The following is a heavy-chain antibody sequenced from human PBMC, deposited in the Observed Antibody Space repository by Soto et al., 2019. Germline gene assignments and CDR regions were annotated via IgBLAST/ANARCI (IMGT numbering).Heavy chain of an antibody. CDR1: GFTFSSYS. CDR2: ISSSSSYI. D-gene: IGHD3-10*01. V-gene: IGHV3-21*01. CDR3: ARDSQVYYGSGSYINY. J-gene: IGHJ4*02. Sequence: EVQLVESGGGLVKPGGSLRLSCAASGFTFSSYSMNSVRQAPGKGLEWVSSISSSSSYIYYADSVKGRFTISRDNAENSLYLQMNSLRAEDTAVYYCARDSQVYYGSGSYINYWGQGTLVTVSS.